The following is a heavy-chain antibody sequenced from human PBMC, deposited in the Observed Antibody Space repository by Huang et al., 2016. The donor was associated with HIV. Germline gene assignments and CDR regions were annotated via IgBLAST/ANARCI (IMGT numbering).Heavy chain of an antibody. CDR1: GFTVSSNY. Sequence: EVQLVETGGGLIQPGGSLRLSCAASGFTVSSNYVSWVRQAPGKGLEWVSVIYSGGSKYDADAVKGRFTISRDNSKNTLYLQMNSLRAEDTAVYYCARGMVRGVTLNWFDPWGQGTLVTVSS. D-gene: IGHD3-10*01. V-gene: IGHV3-53*02. J-gene: IGHJ5*02. CDR3: ARGMVRGVTLNWFDP. CDR2: IYSGGSK.